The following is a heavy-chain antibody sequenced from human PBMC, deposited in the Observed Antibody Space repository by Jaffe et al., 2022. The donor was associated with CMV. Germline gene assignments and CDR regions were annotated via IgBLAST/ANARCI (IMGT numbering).Heavy chain of an antibody. Sequence: EVQLLESGGGLVQPGGSLRLSCAASGFTFSSYAMSWVRQAPGKGLEWVSAISGSGGSTYYADSVKGRFTISRDNSKNTLYLQMNSLRAEDTAVYYCAKDSYYYDSSGYLPFDYWGQGTLVTVSS. CDR2: ISGSGGST. J-gene: IGHJ4*02. CDR1: GFTFSSYA. CDR3: AKDSYYYDSSGYLPFDY. D-gene: IGHD3-22*01. V-gene: IGHV3-23*01.